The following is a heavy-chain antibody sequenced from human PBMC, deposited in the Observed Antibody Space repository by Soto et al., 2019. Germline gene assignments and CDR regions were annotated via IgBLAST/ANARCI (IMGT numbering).Heavy chain of an antibody. CDR1: GFSFGGYA. CDR3: AKGSRGYTGYVFDY. V-gene: IGHV3-23*01. D-gene: IGHD5-12*01. J-gene: IGHJ4*02. Sequence: EVQLLESGGGLVQPGGSLRLSCATSGFSFGGYAMSWVRQAPGKGLDWVSSISGSGATTYYTNSVKGRFTISRDNSKNTVYLQMNSLRAEHTAVYYCAKGSRGYTGYVFDYWGQGALVTVSS. CDR2: ISGSGATT.